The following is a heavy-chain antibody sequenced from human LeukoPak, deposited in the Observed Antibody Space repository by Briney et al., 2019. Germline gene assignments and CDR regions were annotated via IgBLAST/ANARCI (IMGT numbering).Heavy chain of an antibody. V-gene: IGHV1-46*01. CDR2: INPSGGST. CDR3: ARGRGIVVVVAASHGDVDGMDV. Sequence: GASVKVSCKASGYTFTSYYMHWVRQAPGQGLEWMGIINPSGGSTSYAQKFQGRVTMTRNTSISTAYMELSSLRSEDTAVYYCARGRGIVVVVAASHGDVDGMDVWGQGTTVTVSS. D-gene: IGHD2-15*01. J-gene: IGHJ6*02. CDR1: GYTFTSYY.